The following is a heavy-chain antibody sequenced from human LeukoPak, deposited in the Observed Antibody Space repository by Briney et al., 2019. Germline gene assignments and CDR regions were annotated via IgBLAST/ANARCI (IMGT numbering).Heavy chain of an antibody. Sequence: ASVKVSCKASGGTFSSYAISWVRQAPGQGLEWMGWMNPNSGNTGYAQKFQGRVTITRNTSISTAYMEPSSLRSEDTAVYYCARLNWGYSYYYYYYYMDVWGKGTTVTVSS. V-gene: IGHV1-8*03. D-gene: IGHD5-18*01. J-gene: IGHJ6*03. CDR3: ARLNWGYSYYYYYYYMDV. CDR2: MNPNSGNT. CDR1: GGTFSSYA.